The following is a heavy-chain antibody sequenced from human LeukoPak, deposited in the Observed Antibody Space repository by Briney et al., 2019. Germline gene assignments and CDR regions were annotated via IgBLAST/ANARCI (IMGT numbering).Heavy chain of an antibody. V-gene: IGHV3-74*01. D-gene: IGHD6-13*01. CDR3: ARDIAAAVDY. CDR2: INSAGIST. Sequence: QPGGSLRLSCTASGFTFSSYWMHWVRQVPGKGLVWVSRINSAGISTNYADSVKGRFTISRDNAKNTLYLQTNSLRAEDTAIYYCARDIAAAVDYWGQGTLVTVSS. CDR1: GFTFSSYW. J-gene: IGHJ4*02.